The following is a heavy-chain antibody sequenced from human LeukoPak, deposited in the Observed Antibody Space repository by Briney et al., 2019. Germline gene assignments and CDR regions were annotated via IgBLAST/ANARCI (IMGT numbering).Heavy chain of an antibody. CDR3: VRHNAARAFDI. D-gene: IGHD1-1*01. Sequence: GGSQRLSCAASGFTLSSYWMSWVRQAPGKGLEWVANINRDGSEKYYVDSVKGRFTISRDNAKNSLYLQMNSLRTEDTAVYYCVRHNAARAFDIWGQGTMVIVSS. CDR2: INRDGSEK. V-gene: IGHV3-7*02. J-gene: IGHJ3*02. CDR1: GFTLSSYW.